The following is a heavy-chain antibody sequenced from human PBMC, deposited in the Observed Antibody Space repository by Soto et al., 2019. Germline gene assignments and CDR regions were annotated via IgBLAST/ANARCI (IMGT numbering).Heavy chain of an antibody. V-gene: IGHV1-18*04. CDR3: ARGHGYSYGYPDYYSGMDV. D-gene: IGHD5-18*01. J-gene: IGHJ6*02. CDR1: GYTFTSYG. Sequence: ASVKVSCKASGYTFTSYGIRWVRQAPGQGLEWMGWISAYNGNTNYAQKLQGRVTMTTDTSTSTAYMELRSLRSDDTAVYYCARGHGYSYGYPDYYSGMDVWGQGTPVTVYS. CDR2: ISAYNGNT.